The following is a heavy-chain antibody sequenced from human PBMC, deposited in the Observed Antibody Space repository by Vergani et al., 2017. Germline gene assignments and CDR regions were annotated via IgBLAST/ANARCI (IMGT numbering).Heavy chain of an antibody. CDR2: IDPSDSYT. V-gene: IGHV5-10-1*01. CDR1: GYSFTSYW. J-gene: IGHJ6*02. Sequence: EVQLVQSGAEVKKPGESLRISCKGSGYSFTSYWISWVRQMPGKGLEWMGRIDPSDSYTNYSPSFQGHVTISADKSISPAYLQWSSLKASDTAMYYCATDLPALLRYFDWSTPSMDVWGQGTTVTVSS. D-gene: IGHD3-9*01. CDR3: ATDLPALLRYFDWSTPSMDV.